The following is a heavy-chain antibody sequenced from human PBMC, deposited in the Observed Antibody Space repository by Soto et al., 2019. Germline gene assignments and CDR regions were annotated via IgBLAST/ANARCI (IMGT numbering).Heavy chain of an antibody. Sequence: SETLSLTCSASGGSITSSSHFWGWVRQPPGKGLAWIGTIYFTGNTYYTPSLKSRLTMSIDTSKNEFSLRLNSVTAADTAVYYCAGQTFTIAAASYGRSNWFDPWGPGTLVTVSS. CDR2: IYFTGNT. V-gene: IGHV4-39*01. CDR1: GGSITSSSHF. CDR3: AGQTFTIAAASYGRSNWFDP. D-gene: IGHD6-25*01. J-gene: IGHJ5*02.